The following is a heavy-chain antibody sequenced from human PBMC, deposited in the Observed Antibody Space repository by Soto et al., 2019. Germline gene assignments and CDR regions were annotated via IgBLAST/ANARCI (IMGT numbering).Heavy chain of an antibody. CDR1: GFTVSSNY. CDR3: ARPSQNSCYYYYYGMDV. CDR2: IYSGGST. J-gene: IGHJ6*02. Sequence: EVQLVETGGGLIQPGGSLRLSCAASGFTVSSNYMSWVRQAPGKGLEWGSVIYSGGSTYYADSVKGRFTISRDNSKNTLYLQMNSLRAEDTAVYYCARPSQNSCYYYYYGMDVWGQGTTVTVSS. D-gene: IGHD4-4*01. V-gene: IGHV3-53*02.